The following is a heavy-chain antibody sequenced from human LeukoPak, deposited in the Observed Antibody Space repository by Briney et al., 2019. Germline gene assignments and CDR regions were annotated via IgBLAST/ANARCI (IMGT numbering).Heavy chain of an antibody. CDR3: ARVRWGGLYYFDY. D-gene: IGHD3-16*01. CDR1: GFTFDITW. J-gene: IGHJ4*02. Sequence: GGSLTLSCAASGFTFDITWLHWVRQPPGKGLVWVARITSDGRITSYADSVKGRFTISRDNAKNTLYLQMNSLRAEDTAVYYCARVRWGGLYYFDYWGQGTLVTVSS. CDR2: ITSDGRIT. V-gene: IGHV3-74*01.